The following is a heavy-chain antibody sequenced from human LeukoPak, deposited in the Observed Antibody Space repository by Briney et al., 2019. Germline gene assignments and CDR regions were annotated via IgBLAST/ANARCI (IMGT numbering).Heavy chain of an antibody. D-gene: IGHD1-26*01. J-gene: IGHJ4*02. CDR3: ARSFGATNDY. CDR1: GFAFSSHW. CDR2: INTDGSDT. Sequence: GGSLRLSCAASGFAFSSHWVFWVRQAPGRGLLWVSHINTDGSDTNYADSVRGRFTISRDNAKNTLYLQMNSLRAEDTAVYYCARSFGATNDYWGQGTLVTVSS. V-gene: IGHV3-74*01.